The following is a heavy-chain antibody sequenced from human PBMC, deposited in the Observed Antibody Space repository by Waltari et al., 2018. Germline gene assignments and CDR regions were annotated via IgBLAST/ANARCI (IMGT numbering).Heavy chain of an antibody. CDR1: GGSFSGYY. V-gene: IGHV4-34*01. CDR2: INHSGST. CDR3: ARGAGQPAAMFAFDI. D-gene: IGHD2-2*01. J-gene: IGHJ3*02. Sequence: QVQLQQWGAGLLKPSETLSLTCAVYGGSFSGYYWSWIRQPPGKGLEWIGEINHSGSTNYNPSLKSRVTISVDTSKNQFSLKLSSVTAADTAVYYCARGAGQPAAMFAFDIWGQGTMVTVSS.